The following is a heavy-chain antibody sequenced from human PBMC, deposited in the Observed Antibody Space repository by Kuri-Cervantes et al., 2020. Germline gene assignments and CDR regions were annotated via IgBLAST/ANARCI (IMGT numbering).Heavy chain of an antibody. D-gene: IGHD2-8*01. J-gene: IGHJ6*02. CDR2: ISSSGSTI. Sequence: GESLKISCAASGFTFSDYYMSWIRQAPGKGLEWVSYISSSGSTIYYADSVKGRFTISRDNAKNSPYLQMNSLRAEDTAVYYCARDSVLMVYAIRGAADTLYYYGMDVWGQGTTVTVSS. CDR1: GFTFSDYY. CDR3: ARDSVLMVYAIRGAADTLYYYGMDV. V-gene: IGHV3-11*01.